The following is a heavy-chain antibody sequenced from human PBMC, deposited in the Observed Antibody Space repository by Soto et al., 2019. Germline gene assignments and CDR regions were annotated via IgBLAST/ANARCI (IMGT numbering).Heavy chain of an antibody. CDR1: GFTFSSYW. V-gene: IGHV3-74*01. J-gene: IGHJ5*02. CDR3: ARGSLRFLESLSNWFDP. D-gene: IGHD3-3*01. CDR2: INSDGSST. Sequence: EVQLVESGGGLVQPGGSLRLSCAASGFTFSSYWMHWVRQAPGKGLVWVSRINSDGSSTSYADSVKGRFTISRDNAKNTLHLQMNSPRDEDTAVYYCARGSLRFLESLSNWFDPWGQGTLVTVSS.